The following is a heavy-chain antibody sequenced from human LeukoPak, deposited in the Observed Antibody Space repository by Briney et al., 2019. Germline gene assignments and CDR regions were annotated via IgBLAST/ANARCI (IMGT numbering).Heavy chain of an antibody. V-gene: IGHV3-23*01. CDR1: GFTFSSHG. CDR3: AKDDRWLQFCC. D-gene: IGHD5-24*01. J-gene: IGHJ4*02. CDR2: IIPSGHTT. Sequence: PEGTLRLSCAASGFTFSSHGMNWVRQAPGKGLEWVSGIIPSGHTTYYADSVRGRFTISRDNSRNTLYLQMNSLRAEDTAVYYCAKDDRWLQFCCWGQGTLVTVSS.